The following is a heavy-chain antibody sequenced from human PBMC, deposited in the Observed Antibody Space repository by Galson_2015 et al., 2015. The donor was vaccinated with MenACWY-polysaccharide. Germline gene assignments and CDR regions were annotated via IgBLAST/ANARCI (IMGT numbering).Heavy chain of an antibody. CDR1: GYTFTSYD. J-gene: IGHJ6*02. Sequence: SVKVSCKASGYTFTSYDINWVRQATGQGLEWMGGIIPIFGTANYAQKFQGRVTITADESTSTAYMELSSLRSEDTAVYYCASVGYCSGGSCYTGYYYGMDVWGQGTTVTVSS. CDR3: ASVGYCSGGSCYTGYYYGMDV. V-gene: IGHV1-69*13. CDR2: IIPIFGTA. D-gene: IGHD2-15*01.